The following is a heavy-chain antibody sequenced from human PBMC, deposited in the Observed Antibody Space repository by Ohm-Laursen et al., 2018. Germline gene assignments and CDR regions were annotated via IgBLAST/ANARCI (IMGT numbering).Heavy chain of an antibody. V-gene: IGHV4-59*08. CDR2: IYYRGST. CDR1: GGSISGYY. D-gene: IGHD6-19*01. Sequence: GTLSLTCTVSGGSISGYYWSWIRQPPGKGLEWIGYIYYRGSTNYNPSLKSRVTISVDTSKNQFSLKLSSVTAADTAVYYCARQTILAVAGKNWFDPWGQGTLVTVSS. CDR3: ARQTILAVAGKNWFDP. J-gene: IGHJ5*02.